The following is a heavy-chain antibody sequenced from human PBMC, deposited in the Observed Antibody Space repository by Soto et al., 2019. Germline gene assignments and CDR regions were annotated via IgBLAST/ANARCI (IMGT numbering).Heavy chain of an antibody. CDR2: INENGDST. Sequence: EVQLLESGGGLVQPGGSLRLSCAASGFTFNNIAMGWVRQAPGKGLKYVSSINENGDSTFYADSVKGRFTISRDNSKSTLHLQMNSLRADDTAVYYCVNRNCGNCPWSSWGQGTLVTVSS. CDR1: GFTFNNIA. V-gene: IGHV3-23*01. D-gene: IGHD2-21*01. J-gene: IGHJ4*02. CDR3: VNRNCGNCPWSS.